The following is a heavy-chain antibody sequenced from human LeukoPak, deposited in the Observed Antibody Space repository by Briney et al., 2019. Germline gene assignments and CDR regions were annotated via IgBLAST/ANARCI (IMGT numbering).Heavy chain of an antibody. CDR2: IYHSGST. CDR1: GGFISSSNYY. CDR3: ARPFYDILTGYIDDNWFDP. J-gene: IGHJ5*02. V-gene: IGHV4-39*07. Sequence: SETLSLTCTVSGGFISSSNYYWGWIRQPPGKVLEWIGSIYHSGSTYYNPSLKSRVTISVDTSKNQFSLKLSSVTAADTAVYYCARPFYDILTGYIDDNWFDPWGQGTLVTVSS. D-gene: IGHD3-9*01.